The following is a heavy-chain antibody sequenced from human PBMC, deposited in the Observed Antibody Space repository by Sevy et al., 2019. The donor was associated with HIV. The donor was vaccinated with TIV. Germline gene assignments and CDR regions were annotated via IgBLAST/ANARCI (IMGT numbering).Heavy chain of an antibody. CDR1: GFTFSSYS. CDR3: ARLRVIASAPYYFDY. CDR2: ISSGNTYT. J-gene: IGHJ4*02. D-gene: IGHD2-21*01. Sequence: GGSLRLSCAASGFTFSSYSVNWVRQAPGKGLEWVADISSGNTYTNYADSVKGRFTISRDNAKKSLYLQMNTLRAEDTAVYYCARLRVIASAPYYFDYWGQGALVTVSS. V-gene: IGHV3-21*05.